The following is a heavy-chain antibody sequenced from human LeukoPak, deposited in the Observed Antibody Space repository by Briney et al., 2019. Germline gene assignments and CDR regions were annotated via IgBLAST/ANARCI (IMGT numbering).Heavy chain of an antibody. V-gene: IGHV4-39*01. J-gene: IGHJ3*02. Sequence: SSETLSLTCTVSGDSISGSGNHWGWIRQSPGKGLEWIGSLDYSGTTHYNPSLKSQFTISRDTSKNQVSLKVTSVTAADTAVYYCARQFSSSPIDTWSQGTMVTVSS. D-gene: IGHD6-13*01. CDR1: GDSISGSGNH. CDR3: ARQFSSSPIDT. CDR2: LDYSGTT.